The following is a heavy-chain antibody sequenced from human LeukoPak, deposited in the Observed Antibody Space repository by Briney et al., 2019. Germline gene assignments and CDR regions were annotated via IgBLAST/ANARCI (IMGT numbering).Heavy chain of an antibody. J-gene: IGHJ5*02. V-gene: IGHV1-18*01. CDR2: IATYNGKT. CDR3: ARDLVGLAADGNWFDP. Sequence: GASVKVSCKASGYTFSSYGISWVRQAAGQGLEWMGWIATYNGKTKYAEKVQGRVTMTTDTSTTTAYMELRTLRSDDTAVYYCARDLVGLAADGNWFDPWGQGTLVTVSS. D-gene: IGHD6-13*01. CDR1: GYTFSSYG.